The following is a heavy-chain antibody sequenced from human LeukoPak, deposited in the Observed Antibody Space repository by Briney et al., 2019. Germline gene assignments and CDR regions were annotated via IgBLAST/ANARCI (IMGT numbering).Heavy chain of an antibody. Sequence: GESLKISCKGSGYSSTNYWIAWVRQMPGKGLEWMGIIYPGDSDTRYSPSFQGQVTISADKSISTAYLQWTSLKASDTAMYYCARQVRGDLALPFDYWGQGTLVTVSS. CDR3: ARQVRGDLALPFDY. CDR1: GYSSTNYW. J-gene: IGHJ4*02. V-gene: IGHV5-51*01. D-gene: IGHD2-21*01. CDR2: IYPGDSDT.